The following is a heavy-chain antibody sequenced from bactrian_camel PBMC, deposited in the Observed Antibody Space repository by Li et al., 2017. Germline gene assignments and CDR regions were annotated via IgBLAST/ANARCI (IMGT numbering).Heavy chain of an antibody. J-gene: IGHJ6*01. V-gene: IGHV3S6*01. CDR2: ASPTGRPA. D-gene: IGHD4*01. Sequence: QVQLVESGGGLVQPGGSLRLSCTASRDTGRRACMGWFRQAPGKEREGVAAASPTGRPAYYGDSVRGRFTISQDSDKNTMYLQMNSLKPEDTGMYYCAARRIGVCSTLARNADSGYWGQGTQVTVS. CDR1: RDTGRRAC. CDR3: AARRIGVCSTLARNADSGY.